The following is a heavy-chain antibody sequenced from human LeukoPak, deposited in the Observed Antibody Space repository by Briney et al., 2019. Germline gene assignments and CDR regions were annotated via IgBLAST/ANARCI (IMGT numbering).Heavy chain of an antibody. CDR2: ISGSGGST. CDR3: ANNLAYCGGDCSLSDAFDI. D-gene: IGHD2-21*02. V-gene: IGHV3-23*01. CDR1: GFTFSDYY. J-gene: IGHJ3*02. Sequence: GGSLRLSCAASGFTFSDYYMSWIRQAPGKGLEWVSAISGSGGSTYYADSVKGRFTISRDNSKNTLYLQMNSLRAEDTAVYYCANNLAYCGGDCSLSDAFDIWGQGTMVTVSS.